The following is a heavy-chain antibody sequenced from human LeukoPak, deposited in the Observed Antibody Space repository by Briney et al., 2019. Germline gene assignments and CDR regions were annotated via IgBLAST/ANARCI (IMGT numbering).Heavy chain of an antibody. V-gene: IGHV1-69*04. CDR2: IIPILGIA. CDR3: ASTIGYCSGGSCYLDY. CDR1: GGTFSSYA. D-gene: IGHD2-15*01. J-gene: IGHJ4*02. Sequence: SVKVSCKASGGTFSSYAISWVRQAPGQGLEWMGRIIPILGIANYAQKFQGRVTITADKSTSTAYMELSSLRSEDTAVYYCASTIGYCSGGSCYLDYWGQGTLVTVCS.